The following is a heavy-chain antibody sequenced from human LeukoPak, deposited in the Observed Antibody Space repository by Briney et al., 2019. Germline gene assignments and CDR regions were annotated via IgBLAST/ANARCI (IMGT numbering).Heavy chain of an antibody. D-gene: IGHD5-18*01. Sequence: KASETLSLTCAVSGDSVSTTNWWSWVRQTPGKGLEWIGEIYHTGNTNYNPPLKSRVTISVDTSKNQFSLKLSSVTAADTAVYYCARGLRGYSYGSTYNWFDPWGQGTLVTVSS. CDR1: GDSVSTTNW. V-gene: IGHV4-4*02. J-gene: IGHJ5*02. CDR3: ARGLRGYSYGSTYNWFDP. CDR2: IYHTGNT.